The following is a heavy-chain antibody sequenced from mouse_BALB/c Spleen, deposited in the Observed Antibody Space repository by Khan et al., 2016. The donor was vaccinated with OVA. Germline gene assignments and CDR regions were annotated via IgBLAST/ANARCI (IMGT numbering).Heavy chain of an antibody. CDR3: APAGTGDYLDE. CDR2: IDPANANS. Sequence: EVQLQQSGAELVKPGASVKLSCTASGFNIKDTHMHWVKQRPEQGLEWIGRIDPANANSKYDPRFQGKATITADTSYNTAYLHLRRLTSEDTAVLYSAPAGTGDYLDEWGQGTTLTVSS. J-gene: IGHJ2*01. CDR1: GFNIKDTH. V-gene: IGHV14-3*02. D-gene: IGHD4-1*01.